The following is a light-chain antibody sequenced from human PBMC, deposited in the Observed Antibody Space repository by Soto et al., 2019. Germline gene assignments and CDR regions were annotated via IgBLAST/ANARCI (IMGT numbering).Light chain of an antibody. CDR1: QSLVHSSGNTY. CDR2: QVS. V-gene: IGKV2-30*02. Sequence: DVVMTQSPLSLPVTLGQPASISCRSSQSLVHSSGNTYLNWFLQRPGHSPRRLIYQVSNRDSGVPDRFSGSGSGIDFTLKISRVEADDVGVYCCLQGTYWPWTFGQGTRVEIK. CDR3: LQGTYWPWT. J-gene: IGKJ1*01.